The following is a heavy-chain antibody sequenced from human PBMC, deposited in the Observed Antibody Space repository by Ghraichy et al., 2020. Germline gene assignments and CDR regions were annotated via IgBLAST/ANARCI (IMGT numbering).Heavy chain of an antibody. CDR1: GFNFNRHN. CDR2: IWSDGSDE. D-gene: IGHD5-24*01. V-gene: IGHV3-33*01. CDR3: ATEDGWEA. Sequence: GGSLRLSCAASGFNFNRHNMHWVRQAPGKGLEWVAVIWSDGSDEYYADSVKGRFSISRDNSKNTLYLQMNSLRAEDTAIYYCATEDGWEAWGQGTLVTVSS. J-gene: IGHJ5*02.